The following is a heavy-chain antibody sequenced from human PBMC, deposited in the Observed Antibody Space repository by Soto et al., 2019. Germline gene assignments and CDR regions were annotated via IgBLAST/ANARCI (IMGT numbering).Heavy chain of an antibody. CDR1: GGPFSTFA. V-gene: IGHV1-69*01. J-gene: IGHJ4*02. CDR3: ARGWRDSRGFFPGPIDY. CDR2: IMPVFDSP. D-gene: IGHD3-22*01. Sequence: QVQLVQSGAEVKKSGSSVKVSCEASGGPFSTFAINWLRQAPGQGLEWMGGIMPVFDSPKYAQKFQGRVTDTADGPTSTSYMELRSLTSEDTAVYFCARGWRDSRGFFPGPIDYLGPGTRVTVSS.